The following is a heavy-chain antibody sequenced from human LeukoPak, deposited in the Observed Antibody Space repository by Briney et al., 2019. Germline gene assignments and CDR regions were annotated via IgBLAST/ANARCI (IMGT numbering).Heavy chain of an antibody. CDR3: ARHQPYYDFWSGYYNAFNY. CDR2: ISSSSSTI. CDR1: GFTFSSYS. Sequence: RGSLRLSCAASGFTFSSYSMNWVRQAPGKGLEWVSYISSSSSTIYYADSVKGRFTISRDNAKNSLYLQMNSQRAEDTAVYYCARHQPYYDFWSGYYNAFNYWGQGTLVTVSS. V-gene: IGHV3-48*01. D-gene: IGHD3-3*01. J-gene: IGHJ4*02.